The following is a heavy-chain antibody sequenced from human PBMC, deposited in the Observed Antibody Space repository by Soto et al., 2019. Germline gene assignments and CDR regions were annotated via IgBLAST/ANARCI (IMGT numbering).Heavy chain of an antibody. CDR2: IWYDGSNK. J-gene: IGHJ1*01. CDR3: ARGYSSSWYTAEYFQH. D-gene: IGHD6-13*01. CDR1: GFTFNNYV. V-gene: IGHV3-33*08. Sequence: GGSLRLSCAASGFTFNNYVMSWVRLAPGRGLEWVAVIWYDGSNKYYADSVKGRFTISRDNSKNTLYLQMNSLRAEDTAVYYCARGYSSSWYTAEYFQHWGQGTLVTVSS.